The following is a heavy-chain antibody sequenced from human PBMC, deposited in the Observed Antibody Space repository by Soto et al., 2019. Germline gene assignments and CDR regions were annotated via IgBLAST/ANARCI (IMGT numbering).Heavy chain of an antibody. J-gene: IGHJ4*02. CDR1: GGSISSGAYY. V-gene: IGHV4-31*03. D-gene: IGHD3-22*01. Sequence: QVQLQESGPGLVKPSQTLSLTCTVSGGSISSGAYYWSWIRQRPGKGLEWIGYIYYSGSTYYSPSLKSRVTMSVDTSKNQFSLKLSSVTVADTAVFFCARQNYFDGSGYLDYWGQGTLVTVSS. CDR2: IYYSGST. CDR3: ARQNYFDGSGYLDY.